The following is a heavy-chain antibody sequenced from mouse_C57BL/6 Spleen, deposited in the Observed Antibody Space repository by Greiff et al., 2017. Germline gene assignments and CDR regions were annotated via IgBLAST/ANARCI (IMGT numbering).Heavy chain of an antibody. V-gene: IGHV1-26*01. CDR1: GYTFTDYY. Sequence: EVQLQQSGPELVKPGASVKISCKASGYTFTDYYMNWVKQSHGQSLEWIGDINPNNGGTSYNQKFKGKATLTVDKSSSTAYMELRSLTSEDSAVYYCARGRGYFDYWGQGTTLTVSS. CDR3: ARGRGYFDY. CDR2: INPNNGGT. J-gene: IGHJ2*01.